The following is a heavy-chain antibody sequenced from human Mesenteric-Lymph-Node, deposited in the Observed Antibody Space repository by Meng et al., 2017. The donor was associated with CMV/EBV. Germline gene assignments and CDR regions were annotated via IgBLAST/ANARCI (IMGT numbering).Heavy chain of an antibody. J-gene: IGHJ4*02. CDR2: IRYDGHIT. Sequence: GESLKISCAASGFTFRTHGMHWVRQAPGKGLEWLTFIRYDGHITYYSDSVKGRFTISRDNSKNTLYLQMNSLRAEDTAVYYCAKVRGVGATKYFDYWGQGTLVTVSS. D-gene: IGHD1-26*01. CDR3: AKVRGVGATKYFDY. V-gene: IGHV3-30*02. CDR1: GFTFRTHG.